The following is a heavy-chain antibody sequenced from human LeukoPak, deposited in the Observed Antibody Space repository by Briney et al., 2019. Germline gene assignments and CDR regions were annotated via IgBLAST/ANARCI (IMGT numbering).Heavy chain of an antibody. CDR2: INWNGGNT. CDR1: GFTFDDYG. J-gene: IGHJ5*02. D-gene: IGHD1-26*01. V-gene: IGHV3-20*04. Sequence: GGSLRLSCAASGFTFDDYGMSWVRQGPGKGLEWVSGINWNGGNTVYADSVKGRFTIFRDNAKNSLYLEMDSLRVEDTALYYCARTSDGNWFDPWGQGTLVTVSS. CDR3: ARTSDGNWFDP.